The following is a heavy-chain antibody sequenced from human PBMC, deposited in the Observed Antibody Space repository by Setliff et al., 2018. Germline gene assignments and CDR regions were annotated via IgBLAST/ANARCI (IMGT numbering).Heavy chain of an antibody. CDR1: GGSISSGSNY. Sequence: SETLSLTCTVSGGSISSGSNYWSWIRQPAGRGLEWIGHIDPSGNTNYHPSLKSRVTISGDTSKNQFSLKLTSVTAADTAVYFCARVLVLGYNWFDPWGQGTLVTVSS. J-gene: IGHJ5*02. CDR3: ARVLVLGYNWFDP. V-gene: IGHV4-61*09. CDR2: IDPSGNT. D-gene: IGHD3-10*01.